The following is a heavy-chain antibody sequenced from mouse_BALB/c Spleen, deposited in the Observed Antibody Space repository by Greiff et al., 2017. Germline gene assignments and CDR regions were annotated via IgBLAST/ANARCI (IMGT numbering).Heavy chain of an antibody. Sequence: EVKLMESGGGLVKPGGSLELSCAASGFTFSSYAMSWVRQTPEKRLEWVASISSGGSTYYPDSVKGRFTISRDNARNILYLQMSSLRSEDTAMYYCARENGSSFYAMDYWGQGTSVTVSS. J-gene: IGHJ4*01. CDR1: GFTFSSYA. D-gene: IGHD1-1*01. CDR3: ARENGSSFYAMDY. V-gene: IGHV5-6-5*01. CDR2: ISSGGST.